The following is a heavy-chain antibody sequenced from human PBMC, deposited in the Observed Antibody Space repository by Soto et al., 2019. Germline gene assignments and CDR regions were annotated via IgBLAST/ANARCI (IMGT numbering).Heavy chain of an antibody. J-gene: IGHJ4*02. CDR3: MTLHGNYLGPDY. Sequence: ASVKVSCKTSGYSFTTHSIYWARQAPEQSLEWLGWINTGNGATKYSQKFQDRVTVTSDTSASTAYMELSSLKSEDTAVYYCMTLHGNYLGPDYWRQGTLVTVSS. V-gene: IGHV1-3*04. D-gene: IGHD3-10*01. CDR2: INTGNGAT. CDR1: GYSFTTHS.